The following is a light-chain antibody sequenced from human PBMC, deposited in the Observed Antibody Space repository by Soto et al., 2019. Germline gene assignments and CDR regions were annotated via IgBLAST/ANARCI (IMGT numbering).Light chain of an antibody. CDR1: QAVNTR. CDR2: LAS. Sequence: EIVLTPSPATLSSFPGDRVTLSCRASQAVNTRLAWYQHKPGQAPRLLIYLASNRAAGVPARFSGSGSGTDFTLTISDVEPEDFAVYYCHKRQSWPRTFGQGTKGDIK. J-gene: IGKJ1*01. CDR3: HKRQSWPRT. V-gene: IGKV3-11*01.